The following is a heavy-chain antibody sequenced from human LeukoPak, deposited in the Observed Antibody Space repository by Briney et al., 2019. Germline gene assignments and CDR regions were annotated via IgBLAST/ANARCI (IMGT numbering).Heavy chain of an antibody. D-gene: IGHD3-10*01. CDR3: ARGGRTMVRGVMEAENWFDP. Sequence: PSETLSLTCTVSGGPISSSSYYWGWIRQPPGKGLEWIGSIYYSGSTYYNPSLKSRVTISVDTSKNQFSLKLSSVTAADTAVYYCARGGRTMVRGVMEAENWFDPWGQGTLVTVSS. V-gene: IGHV4-39*07. J-gene: IGHJ5*02. CDR2: IYYSGST. CDR1: GGPISSSSYY.